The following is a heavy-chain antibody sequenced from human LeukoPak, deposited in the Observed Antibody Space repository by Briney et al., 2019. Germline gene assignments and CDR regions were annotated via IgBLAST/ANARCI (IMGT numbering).Heavy chain of an antibody. Sequence: GGSLRLSCAASGFTFSSYAMSWVRQAPGKGLEWVSAISGSGGSTYYADSVKGRFTICRDNSKNTLYLQMNSLRAEDTAVYYCAKDEINYYDHDAFDIWGQGTMVTVSS. D-gene: IGHD3-22*01. CDR2: ISGSGGST. CDR3: AKDEINYYDHDAFDI. J-gene: IGHJ3*02. CDR1: GFTFSSYA. V-gene: IGHV3-23*01.